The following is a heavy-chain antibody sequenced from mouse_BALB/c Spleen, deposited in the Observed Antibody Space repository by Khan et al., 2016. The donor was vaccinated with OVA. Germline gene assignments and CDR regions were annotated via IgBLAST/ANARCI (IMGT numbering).Heavy chain of an antibody. CDR3: WILQ. V-gene: IGHV6-6*02. Sequence: EVQLQESGGGLVQPGGSMKLSCAASGFTFSNYWMNWVRQSPEKGLEWVAEIRLKCDDYVTHHAESVKGRFTISRDDNKSSVYLQMNNLRAEDTGIYYCWILQWGQGTTLTVSS. CDR2: IRLKCDDYVT. J-gene: IGHJ2*01. D-gene: IGHD6-1*01. CDR1: GFTFSNYW.